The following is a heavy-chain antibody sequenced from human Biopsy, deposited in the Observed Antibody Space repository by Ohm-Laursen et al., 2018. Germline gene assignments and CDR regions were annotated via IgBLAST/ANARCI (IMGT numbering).Heavy chain of an antibody. CDR3: ASVVLGPANDAFDL. CDR2: IYPGGST. J-gene: IGHJ3*01. Sequence: SVTLSLTCNVSGGDINNYYWIWIRQPAGKGLEWIGRIYPGGSTNYNPSLKSRVTMSVDKSKKQLSLRLRTVTAEDTAVYYCASVVLGPANDAFDLWGQGTMVTVSS. CDR1: GGDINNYY. D-gene: IGHD3-22*01. V-gene: IGHV4-4*07.